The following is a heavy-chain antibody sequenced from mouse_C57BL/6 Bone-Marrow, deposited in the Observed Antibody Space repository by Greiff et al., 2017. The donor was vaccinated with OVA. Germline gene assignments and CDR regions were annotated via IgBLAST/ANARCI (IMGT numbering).Heavy chain of an antibody. CDR1: GFTFSDYY. J-gene: IGHJ1*03. V-gene: IGHV5-16*01. CDR2: INYDGSST. CDR3: AREEGANWDVHFDV. D-gene: IGHD4-1*01. Sequence: DVMLVESEGGLVQPGSSMKLSCTASGFTFSDYYMAWVRQVPEKGLEWVAHINYDGSSTYYLASLKSRFIISRDNAKNILYLQMSSLKSEDTDTDYCAREEGANWDVHFDVWGTGTTVTVSS.